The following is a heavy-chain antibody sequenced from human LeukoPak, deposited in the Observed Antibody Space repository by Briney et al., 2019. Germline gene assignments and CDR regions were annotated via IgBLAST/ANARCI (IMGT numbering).Heavy chain of an antibody. CDR3: ARETRITMIVVGTGSFDI. Sequence: SETLSLTCTVSGGSISSYYWSWIRQPPGKGLEWIGYIYYSGSTNYNPSLKSRVTISVDTSMNQFSLKLSSVTAADTAVYYCARETRITMIVVGTGSFDIWGQGTMVTVSS. V-gene: IGHV4-59*01. D-gene: IGHD3-22*01. CDR2: IYYSGST. J-gene: IGHJ3*02. CDR1: GGSISSYY.